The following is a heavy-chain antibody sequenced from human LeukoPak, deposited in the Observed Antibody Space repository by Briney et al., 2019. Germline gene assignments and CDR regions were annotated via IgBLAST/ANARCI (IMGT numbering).Heavy chain of an antibody. D-gene: IGHD1-26*01. J-gene: IGHJ4*02. CDR2: MSSDSNHI. CDR3: AKERQEGATPFDY. CDR1: GFSFEDYG. V-gene: IGHV3-9*01. Sequence: GGSLRLSCAASGFSFEDYGMHWVRHVPGKGLEWVSGMSSDSNHIDYADSVKGRFTVSRDNSKDTLYLQMNSLRGEDTAVYYCAKERQEGATPFDYWGQGSLVTVSS.